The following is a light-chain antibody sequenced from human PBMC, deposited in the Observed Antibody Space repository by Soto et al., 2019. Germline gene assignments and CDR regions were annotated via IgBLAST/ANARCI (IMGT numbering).Light chain of an antibody. CDR1: SSDVGNSY. J-gene: IGLJ2*01. CDR3: ATWDSTLDVGL. Sequence: QSVLTQPPSVSAAPGQKVTISCSGSSSDVGNSYVSWYQHLPGTAPKLLIYDTNMRPSGIPDRFSGSKSGVSATLVITGRQTGDEADYFCATWDSTLDVGLFGGGTKLTVL. CDR2: DTN. V-gene: IGLV1-51*01.